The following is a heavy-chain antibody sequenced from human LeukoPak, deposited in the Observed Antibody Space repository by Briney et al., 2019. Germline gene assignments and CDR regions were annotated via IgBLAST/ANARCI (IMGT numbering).Heavy chain of an antibody. CDR1: GFTFSSYG. CDR2: ISYDGSNK. J-gene: IGHJ4*02. Sequence: GGSLRPSCAASGFTFSSYGMHWVRQAPGKGLEWVAVISYDGSNKYYADSVKGRFTISRDNSKNTLYLQMNSLRAEDTAVYYCAKVLYYYDSSGPSYYFDYWGQGTLVTVSS. V-gene: IGHV3-30*18. D-gene: IGHD3-22*01. CDR3: AKVLYYYDSSGPSYYFDY.